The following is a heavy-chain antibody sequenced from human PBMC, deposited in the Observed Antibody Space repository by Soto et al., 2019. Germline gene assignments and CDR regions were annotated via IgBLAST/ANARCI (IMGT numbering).Heavy chain of an antibody. V-gene: IGHV4-59*01. CDR2: IYYSGST. D-gene: IGHD6-6*01. CDR1: GGSISSYY. J-gene: IGHJ5*02. Sequence: SETLSLTCTDSGGSISSYYWSWIRQPPGKGLEWIGYIYYSGSTNYNPPLKSRVTISVDTSKNQFSLKLSSVTAADTAVYYCARVRYSSSSVNWFDPWGQGTLVTVSS. CDR3: ARVRYSSSSVNWFDP.